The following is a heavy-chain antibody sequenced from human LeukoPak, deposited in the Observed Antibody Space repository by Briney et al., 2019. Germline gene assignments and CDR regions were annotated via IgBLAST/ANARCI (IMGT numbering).Heavy chain of an antibody. CDR3: ANLPCYSRGWPRGFDH. D-gene: IGHD6-19*01. CDR2: ISGSGGSI. CDR1: GFTFSSYA. Sequence: PGGSLRLSCAASGFTFSSYAMSWVRQAPGKGLEWISGISGSGGSIYYADSVKGQFIISRDNSKNTLYLQMNSLRDEDTAVYYCANLPCYSRGWPRGFDHWGQGTLVTVSS. V-gene: IGHV3-23*01. J-gene: IGHJ4*02.